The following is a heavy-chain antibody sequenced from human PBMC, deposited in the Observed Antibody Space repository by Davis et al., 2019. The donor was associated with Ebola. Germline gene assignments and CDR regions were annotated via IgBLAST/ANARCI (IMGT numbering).Heavy chain of an antibody. V-gene: IGHV1-2*04. D-gene: IGHD3-3*01. CDR1: RYTFPGSF. J-gene: IGHJ6*02. CDR3: AGGPATIFGVVYTNYYGMDV. CDR2: INPNSGGT. Sequence: SVPVSRLASRYTFPGSFLHWLRPAPPQGLAWMGCINPNSGGTNYPQKFQGWVTMPRDTSIRTAYMELSRLRSDDTAVYYCAGGPATIFGVVYTNYYGMDVWGQGTTVTVSS.